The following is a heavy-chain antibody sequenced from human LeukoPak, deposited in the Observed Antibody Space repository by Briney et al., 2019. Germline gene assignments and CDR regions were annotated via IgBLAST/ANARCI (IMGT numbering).Heavy chain of an antibody. J-gene: IGHJ3*02. V-gene: IGHV1-2*02. D-gene: IGHD1-20*01. CDR3: ARGVGGPYNWNHHDAFDI. Sequence: ASVKVSCKASGYTFTGYYMHWVRQAPGQGLEWMGWINPNSGGTNYAQKFQGRVTMTRDTPISTAYMELSRLRSDDTAVYYCARGVGGPYNWNHHDAFDIWGQGTMVTVSS. CDR1: GYTFTGYY. CDR2: INPNSGGT.